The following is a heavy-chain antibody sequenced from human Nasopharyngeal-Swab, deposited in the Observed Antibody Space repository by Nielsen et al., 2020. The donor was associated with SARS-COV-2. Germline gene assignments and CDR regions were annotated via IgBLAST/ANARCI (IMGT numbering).Heavy chain of an antibody. J-gene: IGHJ4*02. CDR3: ARPRMGTTSSLDY. V-gene: IGHV5-51*01. CDR2: IYPGDSDT. D-gene: IGHD6-13*01. Sequence: GESLKISCKGSGYSFTSYWIGWVRQMPGKGLKWMGIIYPGDSDTRYSPSFQGQVTISADKSITTAYLRWSSLKASDTAMYYCARPRMGTTSSLDYWGQGTLVTVSS. CDR1: GYSFTSYW.